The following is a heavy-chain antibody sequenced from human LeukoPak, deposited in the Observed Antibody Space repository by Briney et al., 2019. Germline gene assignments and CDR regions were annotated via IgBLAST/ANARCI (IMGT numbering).Heavy chain of an antibody. CDR1: GFTFSSYS. J-gene: IGHJ6*02. CDR3: ARVGYDILTGYLYGMDV. V-gene: IGHV3-48*04. D-gene: IGHD3-9*01. Sequence: GGSLRLSCAASGFTFSSYSMNWVRQAPGKGLEWVSYISSSSTIYYADSVKGRFTISRDNAKNSLYLQMNSLRAEDTAVYYCARVGYDILTGYLYGMDVWGQGTTVTVSS. CDR2: ISSSSTI.